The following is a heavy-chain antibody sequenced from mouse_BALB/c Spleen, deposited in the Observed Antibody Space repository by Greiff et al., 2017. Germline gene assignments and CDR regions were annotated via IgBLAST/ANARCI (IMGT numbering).Heavy chain of an antibody. V-gene: IGHV14-3*02. Sequence: EVQLQQSGAELVKPGASVKLSCTASGFNIKDTYMPWVKQRPEQGLEWIGRIDPANGNTKYDPKFQGKATITADTSSNTAYLQLSSLTSEDTAVYYCAPPPNSPFAYGGQGTLVTVSA. CDR1: GFNIKDTY. J-gene: IGHJ3*01. CDR2: IDPANGNT. CDR3: APPPNSPFAY. D-gene: IGHD2-12*01.